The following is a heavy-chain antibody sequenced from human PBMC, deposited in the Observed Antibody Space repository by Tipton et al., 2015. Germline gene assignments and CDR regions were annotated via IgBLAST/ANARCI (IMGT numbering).Heavy chain of an antibody. CDR2: IYYSGST. D-gene: IGHD3-16*01. V-gene: IGHV4-61*01. CDR3: ARAAGGDFDY. J-gene: IGHJ4*02. CDR1: GGSISSSSYY. Sequence: TLSLTCTVSGGSISSSSYYWTWIRQPPGKALEWIGHIYYSGSTHYNPSLKSRVTISVDPSKNQFSLKLSSATAADTAVYYCARAAGGDFDYWGQGTLVTVSA.